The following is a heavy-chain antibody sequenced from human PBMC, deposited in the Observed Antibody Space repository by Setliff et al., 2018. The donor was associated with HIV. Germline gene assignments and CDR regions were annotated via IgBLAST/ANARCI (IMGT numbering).Heavy chain of an antibody. D-gene: IGHD4-17*01. J-gene: IGHJ3*02. CDR1: GDSISDSSYY. Sequence: SETLSLTCTVSGDSISDSSYYWGWIRQPPGKGLEWIGSIYYSGSTYYKPSLKSRVSISVDTSKSQFSMKLISVTAADTAVYYCARHPLSRIRGTTVTTVGAFDMWGQGTKVTVSS. CDR3: ARHPLSRIRGTTVTTVGAFDM. CDR2: IYYSGST. V-gene: IGHV4-39*01.